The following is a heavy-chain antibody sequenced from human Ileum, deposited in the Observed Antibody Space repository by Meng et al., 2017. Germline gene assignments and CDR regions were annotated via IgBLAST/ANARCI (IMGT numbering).Heavy chain of an antibody. CDR1: GGSISSSNW. D-gene: IGHD1-26*01. Sequence: LLEPGPGLVTPSGTLSLTCAVSGGSISSSNWWSWVRQPPGKGLEWIGYASTNYNPSLKSRVTISLDTSRNQFSLSLSSVTAADTAVYYCARDHMGSLDYWGQGILVTVSS. CDR2: AST. V-gene: IGHV4-4*02. CDR3: ARDHMGSLDY. J-gene: IGHJ4*02.